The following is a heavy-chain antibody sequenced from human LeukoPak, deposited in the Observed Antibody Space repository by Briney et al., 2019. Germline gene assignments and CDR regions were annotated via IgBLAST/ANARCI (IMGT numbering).Heavy chain of an antibody. Sequence: GGSLRLSCAASEFTFSSYTMNWVRQAPGKGLEWVSYICNSGTTMSYADSVRGRLAISRDNAKNSLYLQMNSLRDEDTAVYYCAREGYGSHALDIWGQGTMVTVSS. J-gene: IGHJ3*02. V-gene: IGHV3-48*02. D-gene: IGHD3-10*01. CDR2: ICNSGTTM. CDR1: EFTFSSYT. CDR3: AREGYGSHALDI.